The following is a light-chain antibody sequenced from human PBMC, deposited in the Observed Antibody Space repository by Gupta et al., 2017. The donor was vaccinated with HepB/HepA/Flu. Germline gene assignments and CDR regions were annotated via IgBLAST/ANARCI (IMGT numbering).Light chain of an antibody. CDR1: SSDVGYYKY. J-gene: IGLJ3*02. Sequence: QSALTQHRPVSGSPGQSVTISCTGTSSDVGYYKYVSWYQQHPGKAPKLMIYDVTKRPSGVPDRFSGSKSGNTASLTISGLQAEDEADYYCCSYAGSYSWVFGGGTKLTVL. CDR3: CSYAGSYSWV. CDR2: DVT. V-gene: IGLV2-11*01.